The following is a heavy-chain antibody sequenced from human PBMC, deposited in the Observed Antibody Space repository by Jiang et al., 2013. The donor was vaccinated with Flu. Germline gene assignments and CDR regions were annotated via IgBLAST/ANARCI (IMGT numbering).Heavy chain of an antibody. V-gene: IGHV3-15*05. J-gene: IGHJ4*02. CDR3: ATVRYSTSWYYDY. CDR2: IKRKTDGGTT. Sequence: GGSLRLSCAASGFIFFDAWMSWVRQAPGKGLEWVGRIKRKTDGGTTDYAAPVKGRFTISRDDSKNTLYLQMNSLKAEDTAIYYCATVRYSTSWYYDYWGQGTLVAASS. CDR1: GFIFFDAW. D-gene: IGHD2-2*01.